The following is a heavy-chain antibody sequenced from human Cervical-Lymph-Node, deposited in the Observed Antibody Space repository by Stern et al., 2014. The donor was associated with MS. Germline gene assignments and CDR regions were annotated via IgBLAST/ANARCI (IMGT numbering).Heavy chain of an antibody. CDR2: IYTSGST. D-gene: IGHD3-9*01. CDR3: ARDCRLRYFDNYGMDV. CDR1: GGSISSGSYY. Sequence: VQLQESGPGLVKPSQTLSLTCTVSGGSISSGSYYWSWIRQPAGKGLEWIGRIYTSGSTNYNPSLKIRVPISVDTPKNQSPLKLGSVTAADTAVYYCARDCRLRYFDNYGMDVWGQGTTVTVSS. V-gene: IGHV4-61*02. J-gene: IGHJ6*02.